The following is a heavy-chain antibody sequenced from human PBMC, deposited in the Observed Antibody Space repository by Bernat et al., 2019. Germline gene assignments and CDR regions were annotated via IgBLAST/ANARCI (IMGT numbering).Heavy chain of an antibody. CDR1: GFTFSSYG. V-gene: IGHV3-33*01. J-gene: IGHJ4*02. D-gene: IGHD5-18*01. CDR3: ARDRNRYSYGYGYGY. CDR2: IWYDGSNK. Sequence: VQLVESGGGVVQPGRSLRLSCAASGFTFSSYGMHWVRQAPGKGLEWVAVIWYDGSNKYYADSVKGRFTISRDNSKNTLYLQMNSLRAEDTAVYYCARDRNRYSYGYGYGYWGQGTLVTVSS.